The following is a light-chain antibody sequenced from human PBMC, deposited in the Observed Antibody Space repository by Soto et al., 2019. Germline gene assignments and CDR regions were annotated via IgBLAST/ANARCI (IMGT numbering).Light chain of an antibody. Sequence: DVQMTQTPSTLSASVGDRVTITCRASQSISRWLAWYQQKPGKAPKILIYETSSLEDGVPSRFTGSGSGTEFSLTITSLQPEDFASYYCQQYKDYWTLGQGTKVDIK. CDR3: QQYKDYWT. CDR2: ETS. V-gene: IGKV1-5*03. CDR1: QSISRW. J-gene: IGKJ1*01.